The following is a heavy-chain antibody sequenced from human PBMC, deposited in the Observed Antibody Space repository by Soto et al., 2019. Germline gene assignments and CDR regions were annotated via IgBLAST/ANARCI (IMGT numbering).Heavy chain of an antibody. Sequence: SETLSLTCTVSGGSISSYYWSWIRQPPGKGLEWIGYIYYSGSTNYNPSLKSRVTISVDTSKNQFSLKLSSVTAADTAVYYCARRRGSGSYLYYYYMDVWGKGTTVTVSS. D-gene: IGHD3-10*01. J-gene: IGHJ6*03. CDR2: IYYSGST. CDR3: ARRRGSGSYLYYYYMDV. CDR1: GGSISSYY. V-gene: IGHV4-59*01.